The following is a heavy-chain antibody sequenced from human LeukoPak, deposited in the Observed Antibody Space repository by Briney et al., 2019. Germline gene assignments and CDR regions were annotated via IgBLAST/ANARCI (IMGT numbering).Heavy chain of an antibody. CDR2: INTDLST. CDR3: TRGHPGEFDY. Sequence: PPGGALRLCCAASGFAFGHYRMHWVRQAPGKGLVWFSTINTDLSTTYADSVKGRFTVSRDNAKNTLFLQMHSLRVEDTAVYSCTRGHPGEFDYWGQGTLVTVSS. V-gene: IGHV3-74*01. D-gene: IGHD3-10*01. CDR1: GFAFGHYR. J-gene: IGHJ4*02.